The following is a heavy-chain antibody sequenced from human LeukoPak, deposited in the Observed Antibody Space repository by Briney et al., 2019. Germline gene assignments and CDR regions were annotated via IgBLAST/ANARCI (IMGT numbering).Heavy chain of an antibody. Sequence: PGGSQRLSCAASGFTFSNAWMNWVRQAPGKGLEWVGRIKSKTDGGTTDYAAPVKGRFTISRDDSKNTLYLQMNSLKTEDTAVYYCTTDIWNYYDSSGYYADYWGQGTLVTVSS. V-gene: IGHV3-15*07. J-gene: IGHJ4*02. CDR1: GFTFSNAW. CDR2: IKSKTDGGTT. D-gene: IGHD3-22*01. CDR3: TTDIWNYYDSSGYYADY.